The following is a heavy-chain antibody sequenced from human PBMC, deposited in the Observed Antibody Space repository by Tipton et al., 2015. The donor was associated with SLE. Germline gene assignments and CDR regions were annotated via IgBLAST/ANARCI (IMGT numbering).Heavy chain of an antibody. Sequence: TLSLTCTVSGGSISSYFWNWIRLPPGKGPEWIGYISDSGSADYNPSLKSRVTISVDTSKNQFSLKLSSVTAADTAVYYCARGRDIVGGPFDYWGQGTLVTVSS. D-gene: IGHD2-15*01. CDR1: GGSISSYF. J-gene: IGHJ4*02. V-gene: IGHV4-59*12. CDR3: ARGRDIVGGPFDY. CDR2: ISDSGSA.